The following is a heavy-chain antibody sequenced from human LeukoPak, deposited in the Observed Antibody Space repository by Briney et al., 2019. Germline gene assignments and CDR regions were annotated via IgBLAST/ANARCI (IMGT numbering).Heavy chain of an antibody. Sequence: PSQTLSLTCTVSDGSISSGDYYWSWIRQPPGKGLEWIGYIYYSGSTYYNPSLKSRVTISVDTSKNQFSLKLSSVTAADTAVYYCARDRGYSDYHYYYYGMDVWGQGTTVTVSS. V-gene: IGHV4-30-4*01. CDR3: ARDRGYSDYHYYYYGMDV. CDR1: DGSISSGDYY. J-gene: IGHJ6*02. CDR2: IYYSGST. D-gene: IGHD4-11*01.